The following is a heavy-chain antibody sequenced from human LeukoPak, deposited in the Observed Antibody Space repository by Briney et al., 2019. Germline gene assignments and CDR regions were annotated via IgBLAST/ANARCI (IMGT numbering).Heavy chain of an antibody. CDR1: GGSFSGYY. V-gene: IGHV4-34*01. CDR2: INHSGST. CDR3: ARSPITMIGSGGFDY. J-gene: IGHJ4*02. Sequence: SETLSLTCAVYGGSFSGYYWSWIRQPPGKGLEWIGEINHSGSTNYNPSLKSRVTISVDTSKNQFSLKLSSVTAADTAVYYCARSPITMIGSGGFDYWGQGTLVTVSS. D-gene: IGHD3-22*01.